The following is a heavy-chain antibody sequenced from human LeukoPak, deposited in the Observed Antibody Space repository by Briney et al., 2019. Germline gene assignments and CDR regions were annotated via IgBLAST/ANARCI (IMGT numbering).Heavy chain of an antibody. V-gene: IGHV4-59*01. CDR1: GASISSFY. J-gene: IGHJ4*02. Sequence: SETLSLTYRVSGASISSFYWSWIRQSPGKGLEWLGYISNSGRTIYNPSLRSRVAISGDTSKNQLSLNLASVTAADSAVYYCARGDFDWLVAFDYWGQGTLVAVSA. CDR2: ISNSGRT. D-gene: IGHD3-9*01. CDR3: ARGDFDWLVAFDY.